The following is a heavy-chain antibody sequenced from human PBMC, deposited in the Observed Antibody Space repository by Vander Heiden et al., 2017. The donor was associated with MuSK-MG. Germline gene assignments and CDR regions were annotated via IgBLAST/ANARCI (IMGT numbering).Heavy chain of an antibody. CDR2: ISGSGGST. J-gene: IGHJ5*02. CDR1: GFPFSRYA. V-gene: IGHV3-23*01. D-gene: IGHD3-10*01. CDR3: ARAYYYGSGSPNWFDP. Sequence: EVPLLESGGGLVQPGGSLRLSCAAPGFPFSRYAMSWVRQAPGKGLGWVSAISGSGGSTYYADSVKGRFTISRDNSKNTLYLQMNSLRAEDTAVYYCARAYYYGSGSPNWFDPWGQGTLVTVSS.